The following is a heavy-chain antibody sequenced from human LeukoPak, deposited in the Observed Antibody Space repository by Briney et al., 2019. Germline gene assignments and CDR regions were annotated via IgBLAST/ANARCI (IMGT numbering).Heavy chain of an antibody. CDR2: IYYSGST. J-gene: IGHJ4*02. Sequence: SETLSLTCTVSGGSISSYYWSWIRQPPGKGLEWIGYIYYSGSTNYNPSLKSRVTISVDTSKNQFSLKLSSVTAADTAVYYCARGGTRPDYYFDYWGQGTLLTVSS. D-gene: IGHD2-2*01. V-gene: IGHV4-59*01. CDR1: GGSISSYY. CDR3: ARGGTRPDYYFDY.